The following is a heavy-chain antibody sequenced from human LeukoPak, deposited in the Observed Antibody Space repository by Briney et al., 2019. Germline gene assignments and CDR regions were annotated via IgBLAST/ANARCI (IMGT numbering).Heavy chain of an antibody. CDR2: IYSGGST. CDR3: ARDKGYCTNGVCYIDAFDI. CDR1: GFTVSSNY. V-gene: IGHV3-66*02. Sequence: PGGSLRLSCAASGFTVSSNYMSWVRQAPGKGLEWVSVIYSGGSTYYADSVKGRFTISRDNSKNTLYLQMNSLRAEDTAVYYCARDKGYCTNGVCYIDAFDIWGQGTMVTVPS. D-gene: IGHD2-8*01. J-gene: IGHJ3*02.